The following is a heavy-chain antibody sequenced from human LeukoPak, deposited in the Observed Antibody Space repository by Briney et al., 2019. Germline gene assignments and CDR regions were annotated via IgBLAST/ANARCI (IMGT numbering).Heavy chain of an antibody. CDR1: GFTFSSYW. V-gene: IGHV3-7*01. J-gene: IGHJ4*02. Sequence: GGSLRLSCAASGFTFSSYWMTWVRQAPGKGLEWVSNINGDGSIENYVHSVRGRFSIFRDNARHALYLQMNSLRVDDTAIYYGARDPIVGDTGGGDYWGQGTLVTVSS. CDR2: INGDGSIE. CDR3: ARDPIVGDTGGGDY. D-gene: IGHD1-26*01.